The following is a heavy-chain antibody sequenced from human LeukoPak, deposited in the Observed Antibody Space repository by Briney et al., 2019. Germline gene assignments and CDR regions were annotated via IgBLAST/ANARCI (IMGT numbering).Heavy chain of an antibody. V-gene: IGHV4-30-4*08. D-gene: IGHD2-2*02. Sequence: PSETLSLTCTVSGGSISSGDYYWSWIRQPPGKGLEWIGYIYYSGSTYYNPSLKSRVTISVDTSKNQFSLKLSSVTAAETAVYYCARLTVVPAAIGAWGQGTLVTVSS. CDR3: ARLTVVPAAIGA. CDR2: IYYSGST. CDR1: GGSISSGDYY. J-gene: IGHJ1*01.